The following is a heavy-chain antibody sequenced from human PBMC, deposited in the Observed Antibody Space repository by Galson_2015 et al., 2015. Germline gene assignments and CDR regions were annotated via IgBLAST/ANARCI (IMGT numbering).Heavy chain of an antibody. CDR3: ARYGSGSFAY. Sequence: SVKVSCKASGYTFTTYAFHWVRQAPGQGLEWMGWIDLVNGNTKYPQKLQSRVSFTRDTSASTAYMEVNTLTSEDTAVYYCARYGSGSFAYWGQGTLVTVSS. CDR2: IDLVNGNT. D-gene: IGHD3-10*01. J-gene: IGHJ4*02. V-gene: IGHV1-3*01. CDR1: GYTFTTYA.